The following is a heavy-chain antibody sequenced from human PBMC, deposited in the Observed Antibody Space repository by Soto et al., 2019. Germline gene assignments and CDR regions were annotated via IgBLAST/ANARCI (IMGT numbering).Heavy chain of an antibody. D-gene: IGHD3-10*01. CDR2: IIPFHGVT. V-gene: IGHV1-69*08. CDR1: GGTFSPYT. CDR3: TRDWEITVSTWSFGGF. J-gene: IGHJ4*02. Sequence: QVQLVQSGAEVKKPGSSVKVSCKASGGTFSPYTINWVRQAPGQGLEWMGRIIPFHGVTNYAMKFQARVTITADKSTRTAYMELSGLRFEDTAMYYCTRDWEITVSTWSFGGFWGRGTLVTVSS.